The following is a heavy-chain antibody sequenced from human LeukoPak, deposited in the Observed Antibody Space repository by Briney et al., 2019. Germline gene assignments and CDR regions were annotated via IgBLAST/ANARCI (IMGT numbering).Heavy chain of an antibody. Sequence: PGGSLRLSCAASGFTFSSYGMHWVRQAPGKGLEWVAVISYEGSNKYYADSVKGRFTISRDNSKNTLYLQMNSLRAEDTAVYYCARRPSPFDSSGYYHLVDWGQGTLVTVSS. CDR1: GFTFSSYG. CDR2: ISYEGSNK. V-gene: IGHV3-30*03. CDR3: ARRPSPFDSSGYYHLVD. D-gene: IGHD3-22*01. J-gene: IGHJ4*02.